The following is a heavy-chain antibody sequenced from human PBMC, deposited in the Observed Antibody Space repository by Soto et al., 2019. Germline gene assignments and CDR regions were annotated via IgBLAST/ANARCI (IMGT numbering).Heavy chain of an antibody. V-gene: IGHV1-18*01. Sequence: ASVKVSCKASGYTFTSYGISWVRQAPGQGLEWMGWISAYNGNTNYAQKLQGRVTMTTDTSTSTAYMELRSLRSDDTAVYYCARDLRRCSSTSCYGLFRHRGQRTLVTGSS. CDR2: ISAYNGNT. CDR3: ARDLRRCSSTSCYGLFRH. D-gene: IGHD2-2*01. CDR1: GYTFTSYG. J-gene: IGHJ1*01.